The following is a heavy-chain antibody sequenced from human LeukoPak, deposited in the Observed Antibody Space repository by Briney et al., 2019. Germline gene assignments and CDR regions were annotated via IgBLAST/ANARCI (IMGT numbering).Heavy chain of an antibody. V-gene: IGHV4-59*01. Sequence: PSETLSLTCTVSGGSISSYYWSWIRQPPGKGLGWIGYIYYSGSTNYNPSLKSRVTISVDTSKNQFSLKLSSVTAADTAVYYCARGPGDSSGYPDDAFDIWAKGQWSPSLQ. CDR3: ARGPGDSSGYPDDAFDI. J-gene: IGHJ3*02. D-gene: IGHD3-22*01. CDR1: GGSISSYY. CDR2: IYYSGST.